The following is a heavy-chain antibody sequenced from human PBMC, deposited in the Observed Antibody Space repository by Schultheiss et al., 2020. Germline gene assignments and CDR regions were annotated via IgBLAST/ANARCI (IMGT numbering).Heavy chain of an antibody. CDR2: IYYSGST. V-gene: IGHV4-59*01. Sequence: ESLKISCAASGFTFDDYGMSWVRQAPGKGLEWIGSIYYSGSTDYNPSLKSRVTISVDTTKNQFSLKLSSVTAADTAVYYCARNEMATFSFDYWGQGTLVTVSS. J-gene: IGHJ4*02. CDR1: GFTFDDYG. CDR3: ARNEMATFSFDY. D-gene: IGHD5-24*01.